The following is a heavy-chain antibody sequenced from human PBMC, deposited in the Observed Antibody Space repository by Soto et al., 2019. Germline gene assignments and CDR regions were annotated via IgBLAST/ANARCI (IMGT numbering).Heavy chain of an antibody. J-gene: IGHJ6*02. Sequence: GGSLRLSCAASGFTFSSYGMHWVRQAPGKGLEWVAVISYDGSNKYYADSVKGRFTISRDNSKNTLYLQMNSLRAEDTAVYYCAKVRQQPATRYYYYYGMDVWGQGTTVTVSS. CDR1: GFTFSSYG. V-gene: IGHV3-30*18. CDR3: AKVRQQPATRYYYYYGMDV. D-gene: IGHD6-13*01. CDR2: ISYDGSNK.